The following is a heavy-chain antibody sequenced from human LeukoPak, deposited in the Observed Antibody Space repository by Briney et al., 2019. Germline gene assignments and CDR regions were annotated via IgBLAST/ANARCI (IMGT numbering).Heavy chain of an antibody. Sequence: GSLRLSCAASGFTFSSYSMNWVRQAPGKGLEWVSAIHGSDDNTHYADSVKGRFTISRDKSKNTLYLQMNSLRADDTAVYYCAKDLLRWSFDYLGQGTLVTVSS. J-gene: IGHJ4*02. CDR1: GFTFSSYS. CDR2: IHGSDDNT. D-gene: IGHD4-23*01. CDR3: AKDLLRWSFDY. V-gene: IGHV3-23*01.